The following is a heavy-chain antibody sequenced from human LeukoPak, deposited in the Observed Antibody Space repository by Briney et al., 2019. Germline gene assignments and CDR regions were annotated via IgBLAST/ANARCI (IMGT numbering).Heavy chain of an antibody. D-gene: IGHD3-10*01. J-gene: IGHJ4*02. CDR3: VKDDSGNLLRLAS. V-gene: IGHV3-64D*06. CDR2: ISSNGGST. CDR1: GFTFSSYA. Sequence: GGSLRLSCSASGFTFSSYAMHWVRQAPGKGLEYVSGISSNGGSTYYADSVRGGFTISRDNSKNTLYLQMSSLRAEDTAVYYCVKDDSGNLLRLASWGQGTLVTVSS.